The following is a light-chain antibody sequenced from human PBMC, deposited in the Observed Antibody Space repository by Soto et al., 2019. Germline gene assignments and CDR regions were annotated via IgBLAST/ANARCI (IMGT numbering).Light chain of an antibody. CDR3: NSYTGSSTYV. J-gene: IGLJ1*01. CDR1: SSDVGSYNR. V-gene: IGLV2-18*02. Sequence: QSALTQPPSVSGSPGQSVAISCTGTSSDVGSYNRVSWYQQPPGAAPKLMIYEVSNLPSGVPDRFSGSKSGNTASLTISGLQAEDEADYYCNSYTGSSTYVFGTGTKLTVL. CDR2: EVS.